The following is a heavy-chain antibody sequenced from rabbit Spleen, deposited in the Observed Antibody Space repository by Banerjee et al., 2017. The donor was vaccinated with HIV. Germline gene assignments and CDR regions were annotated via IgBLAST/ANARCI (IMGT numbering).Heavy chain of an antibody. CDR1: GFSFSSSYW. V-gene: IGHV1S45*01. J-gene: IGHJ4*01. Sequence: QEQLEESGGDLVKPEGSLTLTCTASGFSFSSSYWICWVRQAPGKGLEWIACIYGGNTGNTYYASWAKGRFTISKTSSTTVTLQMTSLTAADTATYFCVRADVSGGGASNFNLWGQGTLVTVS. D-gene: IGHD1-1*01. CDR3: VRADVSGGGASNFNL. CDR2: IYGGNTGNT.